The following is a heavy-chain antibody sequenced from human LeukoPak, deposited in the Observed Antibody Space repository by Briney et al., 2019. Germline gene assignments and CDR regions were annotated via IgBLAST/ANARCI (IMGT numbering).Heavy chain of an antibody. Sequence: APVKVSCTASGYTFTSYGISWVRQAPGQGLEWMGWISAYNGNTNYAQKLQGRVTMTTDTSTSTAYMELRSLRSDDTAVYYCATSSEDCSSTSCYIYYYYGMDVWGQGTTVTVSS. CDR2: ISAYNGNT. CDR3: ATSSEDCSSTSCYIYYYYGMDV. D-gene: IGHD2-2*02. J-gene: IGHJ6*02. V-gene: IGHV1-18*01. CDR1: GYTFTSYG.